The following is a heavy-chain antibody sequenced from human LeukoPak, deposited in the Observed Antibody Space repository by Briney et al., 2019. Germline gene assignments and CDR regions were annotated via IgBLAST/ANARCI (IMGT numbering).Heavy chain of an antibody. V-gene: IGHV5-51*01. J-gene: IGHJ4*02. D-gene: IGHD3-3*01. CDR2: IYPGDSET. Sequence: GESLKISCKHSEYSFPNYWIGWVRQLPGKGLEWMGIIYPGDSETRYSPSFQGQVTMSVDKSSSTAYLQWATLKASDTAIYFCARLTTRLLDHWGQGTRVTVSS. CDR3: ARLTTRLLDH. CDR1: EYSFPNYW.